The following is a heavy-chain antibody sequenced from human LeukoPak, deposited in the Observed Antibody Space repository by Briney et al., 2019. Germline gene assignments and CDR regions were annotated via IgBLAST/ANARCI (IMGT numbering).Heavy chain of an antibody. V-gene: IGHV3-23*01. J-gene: IGHJ4*02. D-gene: IGHD3-16*01. CDR1: GFTFSSYA. CDR2: ISGGGGNT. CDR3: AKVGGAGTWYGNTWPFDY. Sequence: GGSLRLSCAASGFTFSSYAMSWVRQAPGKGLEWVSAISGGGGNTYYADSVKGRFTISRDSSKNTLYPRMNSLRAEDTAVYYCAKVGGAGTWYGNTWPFDYWGQGTLVTVSS.